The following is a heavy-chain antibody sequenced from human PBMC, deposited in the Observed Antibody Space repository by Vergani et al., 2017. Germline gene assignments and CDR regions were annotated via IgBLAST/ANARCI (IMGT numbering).Heavy chain of an antibody. V-gene: IGHV4-39*01. CDR1: GGSISSSSYY. Sequence: QLQLQESGPGLVKPSETLSLTCTVSGGSISSSSYYWGWNRQPPGKGLEWFGSIYYSGSTYYNPSLKSRVTISVDTSKNQFSLKLSSVTAADTAVYYCTRGLTADAFDVWGQGTMVTVSS. CDR3: TRGLTADAFDV. J-gene: IGHJ3*01. CDR2: IYYSGST.